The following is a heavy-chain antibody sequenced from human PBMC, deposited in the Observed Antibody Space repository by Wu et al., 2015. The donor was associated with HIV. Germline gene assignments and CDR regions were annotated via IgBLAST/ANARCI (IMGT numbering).Heavy chain of an antibody. CDR2: IIPISGPA. Sequence: QVQLVQSGAEVKKPGSSVKVSCKASGGTFSHYAINWVRQAPGQGLEWMGRIIPISGPANYAQRFQGRVTITADIPTNTAYLELSSLRSDDTAVYYCARASILEMSTASYYYYVMDVWGQGTTVTVSS. D-gene: IGHD5-24*01. V-gene: IGHV1-69*13. CDR1: GGTFSHYA. CDR3: ARASILEMSTASYYYYVMDV. J-gene: IGHJ6*02.